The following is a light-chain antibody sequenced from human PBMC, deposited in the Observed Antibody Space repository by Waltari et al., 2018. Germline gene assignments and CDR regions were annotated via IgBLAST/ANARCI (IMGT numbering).Light chain of an antibody. CDR2: DVH. V-gene: IGLV2-14*01. Sequence: QSALTQPASVSGSPGQSITISCTGTSSDIGGFNYVSWYQQHPGKAPKLMIYDVHKRPSGVSNRFSGSKSGDTASLTISGLQAEDEAVYYCSSDTSRSTSVFGTGTKVTVL. J-gene: IGLJ1*01. CDR1: SSDIGGFNY. CDR3: SSDTSRSTSV.